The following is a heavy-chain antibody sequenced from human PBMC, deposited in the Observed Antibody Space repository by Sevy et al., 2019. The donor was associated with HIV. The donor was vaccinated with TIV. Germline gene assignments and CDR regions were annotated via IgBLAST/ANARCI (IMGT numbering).Heavy chain of an antibody. CDR3: ARALYSDVWYYYDY. CDR2: ILKDGAFK. D-gene: IGHD6-19*01. CDR1: GFTFSDYT. Sequence: GGSLRLSCSASGFTFSDYTMHWVRQAPGKGLEWVTLILKDGAFKYYADSVKGRFTISRDNSENTLYLQMNSLRPEDTAVYYCARALYSDVWYYYDYWGQGTLVTVSS. V-gene: IGHV3-30-3*01. J-gene: IGHJ4*02.